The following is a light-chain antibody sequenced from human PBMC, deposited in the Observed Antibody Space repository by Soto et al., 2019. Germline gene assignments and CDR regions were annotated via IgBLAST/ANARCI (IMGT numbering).Light chain of an antibody. CDR2: GAS. CDR3: QQYGSL. V-gene: IGKV3-20*01. CDR1: QSVSNNY. Sequence: EIVLTQSPGTLALSPCEGGTRSCSASQSVSNNYLAWYQQKPGQAPRLLIYGASNRATGIPDRFSGSGSGTDFTLTIIRLEPEDFAVYYCQQYGSLFGGGTKVDIK. J-gene: IGKJ4*01.